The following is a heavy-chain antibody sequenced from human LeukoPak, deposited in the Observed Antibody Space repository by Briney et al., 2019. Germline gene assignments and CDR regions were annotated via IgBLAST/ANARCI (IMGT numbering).Heavy chain of an antibody. Sequence: ASVKVSCKASGHTFTSYGISWVRQAPGQGLEWMGWINPNSGGTNYAQKFQGRITMTRDTSISTAYMELSRLRSDDTAVYYCASPSEGNYADFDYWGQGTLVTVSS. CDR3: ASPSEGNYADFDY. CDR2: INPNSGGT. D-gene: IGHD1-7*01. V-gene: IGHV1-2*02. CDR1: GHTFTSYG. J-gene: IGHJ4*02.